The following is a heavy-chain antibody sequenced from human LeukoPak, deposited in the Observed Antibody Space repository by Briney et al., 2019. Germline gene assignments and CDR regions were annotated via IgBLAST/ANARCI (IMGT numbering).Heavy chain of an antibody. CDR3: ARDRGVAMVRGVIDSFDY. D-gene: IGHD3-10*01. V-gene: IGHV1-3*01. CDR2: INAGNGNT. CDR1: GYTFTNYA. Sequence: ASVKVSCKASGYTFTNYAMHWVRQAPGQRLEWMGWINAGNGNTKYSQKFQGRVTITRDTSANTAYMKLSSLRSEDTAVYYCARDRGVAMVRGVIDSFDYWGQGTLVTVSS. J-gene: IGHJ4*02.